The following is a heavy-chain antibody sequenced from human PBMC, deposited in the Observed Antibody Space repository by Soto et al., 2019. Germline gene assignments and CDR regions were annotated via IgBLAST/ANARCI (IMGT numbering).Heavy chain of an antibody. V-gene: IGHV3-48*02. CDR2: ITSSSDTI. Sequence: EVQLVESGGGLVQPGGSPRLSCAAFGFTFSSFHMNWVRQAPGRGLEWVAYITSSSDTIYYSDSVKGRFTISRDNGKNSLFLQMNSLRDEDTAVYYCARVVVVIPPGYYYAMDVWGQGTTVTVSS. J-gene: IGHJ6*02. CDR3: ARVVVVIPPGYYYAMDV. D-gene: IGHD3-22*01. CDR1: GFTFSSFH.